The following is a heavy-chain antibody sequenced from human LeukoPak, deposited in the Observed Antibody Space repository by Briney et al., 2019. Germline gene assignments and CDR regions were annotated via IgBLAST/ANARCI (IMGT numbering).Heavy chain of an antibody. J-gene: IGHJ2*01. V-gene: IGHV4-59*01. CDR2: IYYSGST. CDR3: ARDEAGGNWYFDL. Sequence: SETLSLTCTVSGGSISSYYWSWIRQPPGKGLEWIGYIYYSGSTNYNPSLKSRVTISVDTSKNQFSLKLSSVTAADTAVYYCARDEAGGNWYFDLWAVAPWSLSPQ. D-gene: IGHD4-23*01. CDR1: GGSISSYY.